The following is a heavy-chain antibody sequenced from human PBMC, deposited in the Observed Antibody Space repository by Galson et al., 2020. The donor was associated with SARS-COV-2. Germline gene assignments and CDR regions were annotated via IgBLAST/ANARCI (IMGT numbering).Heavy chain of an antibody. V-gene: IGHV3-11*04. Sequence: GESLKISCAASGFTFSDYYMSWIRQAPGKGLEWVSYISSSGSTIYYADSVKGRFTISRDNAKNSLYLQMNSLRAEDTAVYYCAGGYSGYIQYYYYYYMDVWGKGTTVTISS. D-gene: IGHD5-12*01. CDR3: AGGYSGYIQYYYYYYMDV. CDR2: ISSSGSTI. J-gene: IGHJ6*03. CDR1: GFTFSDYY.